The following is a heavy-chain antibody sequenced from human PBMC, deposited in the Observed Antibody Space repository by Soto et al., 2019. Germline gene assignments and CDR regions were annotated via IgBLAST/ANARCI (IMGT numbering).Heavy chain of an antibody. CDR3: ARESLLGTAMAFYFDY. V-gene: IGHV1-69*13. J-gene: IGHJ4*02. Sequence: GAAVKVSCKASGCTFSSYAISWVRQAPGQGLEWMGGIIPIFGTANYAQKFQGRVTITADESTSTAYMELSSLRSEDTAVYYCARESLLGTAMAFYFDYWGQGTLVTVSS. CDR2: IIPIFGTA. D-gene: IGHD5-18*01. CDR1: GCTFSSYA.